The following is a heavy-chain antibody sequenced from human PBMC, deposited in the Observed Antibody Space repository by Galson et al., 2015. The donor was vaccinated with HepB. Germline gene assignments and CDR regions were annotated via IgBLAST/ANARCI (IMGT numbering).Heavy chain of an antibody. CDR1: GFTFSGYS. D-gene: IGHD4-17*01. CDR2: ITSSGSFI. CDR3: ARSDYDDDVFENWLDP. V-gene: IGHV3-21*06. Sequence: SLRLSCAASGFTFSGYSMNWVRQTPGKGLEWVSTITSSGSFIYYAASVKGRFTIPRDNAKNSLYLHMNSLRAEDTAVYYCARSDYDDDVFENWLDPWGQGTLVTVSS. J-gene: IGHJ5*02.